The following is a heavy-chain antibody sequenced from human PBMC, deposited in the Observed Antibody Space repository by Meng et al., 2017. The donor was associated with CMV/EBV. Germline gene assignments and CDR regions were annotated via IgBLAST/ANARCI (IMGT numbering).Heavy chain of an antibody. V-gene: IGHV1-2*02. CDR2: INPNSGGT. CDR1: GYTFTGYY. D-gene: IGHD1-26*01. Sequence: ASVKVSCKASGYTFTGYYMHWVRQAPGQGLEWMGWINPNSGGTNYAQKCQGRVTMTRDTSISTAYMELSRLRSDDTAVYYCAKTSGSYGGGFDYWGQGTLVTVSS. J-gene: IGHJ4*02. CDR3: AKTSGSYGGGFDY.